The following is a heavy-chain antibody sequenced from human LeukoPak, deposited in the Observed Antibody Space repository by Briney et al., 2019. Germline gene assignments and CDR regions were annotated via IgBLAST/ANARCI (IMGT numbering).Heavy chain of an antibody. CDR1: GYTFTGYY. CDR2: INPNSGGT. D-gene: IGHD2-15*01. Sequence: ASVKVFCKASGYTFTGYYMHWVRQAPGQGLEWMGWINPNSGGTNYAQKFQGSVTMTRDTSISTAYMELSRLRSDDTAVYYCATDHPADIVVVVAARSFDYWGQGTLVTVSS. CDR3: ATDHPADIVVVVAARSFDY. V-gene: IGHV1-2*02. J-gene: IGHJ4*02.